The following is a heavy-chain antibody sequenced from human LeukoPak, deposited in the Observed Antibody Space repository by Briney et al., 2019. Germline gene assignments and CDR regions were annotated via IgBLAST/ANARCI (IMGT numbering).Heavy chain of an antibody. CDR2: IYYSGST. V-gene: IGHV4-59*01. Sequence: SETLSLTCTVSGGSISSYYWSWVRQPPGKGLEWIGYIYYSGSTNYNPSLKSRVTISVDTSKNQFSLKLSSVTAADTAVYYCAREGATFDPWGQGTLVTVSS. CDR1: GGSISSYY. CDR3: AREGATFDP. J-gene: IGHJ5*02. D-gene: IGHD1-26*01.